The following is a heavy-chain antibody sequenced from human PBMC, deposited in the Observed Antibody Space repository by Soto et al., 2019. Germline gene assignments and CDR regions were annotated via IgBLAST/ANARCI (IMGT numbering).Heavy chain of an antibody. D-gene: IGHD3-10*01. V-gene: IGHV1-69*02. CDR3: ARSHTGVRDDYYYYYMDV. Sequence: GASVKVSCKASGGTFSSYTISWVRQAPGQGLEWMGRIIPILGIANYAQKFQGRVTITADKSTSTAYMELSSLRSEDTAVYYCARSHTGVRDDYYYYYMDVWGKGTTVTVSS. CDR2: IIPILGIA. J-gene: IGHJ6*03. CDR1: GGTFSSYT.